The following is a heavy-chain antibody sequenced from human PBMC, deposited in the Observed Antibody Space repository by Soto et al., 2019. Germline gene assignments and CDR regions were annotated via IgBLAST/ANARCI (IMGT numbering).Heavy chain of an antibody. CDR1: GYTFTSCT. V-gene: IGHV1-3*01. CDR2: INAGNGYT. J-gene: IGHJ6*02. CDR3: AIYYYYTLDV. Sequence: ASVKVSCKASGYTFTSCTLHWLRQAPGQRPEWMGWINAGNGYTKYSQKFQGRVTISRDTYASTAYMDLSSLTSEDTAVYYCAIYYYYTLDVWGQGTSVTVSS.